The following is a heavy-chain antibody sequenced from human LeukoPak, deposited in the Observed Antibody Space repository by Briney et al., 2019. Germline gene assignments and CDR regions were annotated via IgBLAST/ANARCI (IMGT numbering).Heavy chain of an antibody. Sequence: ASVKVSCKASGYTFTGYYMHWVRQAPGQGLEWMGWINPNSGGTNYAQKFQGRVTMTRDTSISTAYMELSRLRSDDTAVYYCARGGRLGSDSFYYYYGMDVWGQGTTVTVSS. CDR2: INPNSGGT. CDR3: ARGGRLGSDSFYYYYGMDV. CDR1: GYTFTGYY. V-gene: IGHV1-2*02. J-gene: IGHJ6*02. D-gene: IGHD3-16*01.